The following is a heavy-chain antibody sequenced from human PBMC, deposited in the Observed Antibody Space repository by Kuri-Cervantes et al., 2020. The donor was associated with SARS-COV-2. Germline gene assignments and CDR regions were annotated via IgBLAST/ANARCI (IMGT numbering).Heavy chain of an antibody. V-gene: IGHV3-7*01. CDR2: INQDGSEK. CDR3: ARIGIRFETGSQFRDWEY. CDR1: GFTFSDYY. J-gene: IGHJ4*02. D-gene: IGHD3/OR15-3a*01. Sequence: GESLKISCGGTGFTFSDYYMSWIRQAPGKGLEWVANINQDGSEKTYVDSVKGRFTISRENAKNSLYLQMNSLRVEDTAVYYCARIGIRFETGSQFRDWEYWGQGTLVTVSS.